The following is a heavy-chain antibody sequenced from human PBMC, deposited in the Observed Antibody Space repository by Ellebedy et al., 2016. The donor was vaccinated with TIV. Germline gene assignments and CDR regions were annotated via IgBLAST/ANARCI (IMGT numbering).Heavy chain of an antibody. J-gene: IGHJ6*03. Sequence: SETLSLXCTVSGGSISSSACSWVRQLAGKGLEWTRRIYTGGSRNYNPPLRSRVTLSVDTSKSQFSLELTSVTAADTTVYYCARERPGLPQLGTPYYYMDVWGKGTTVTVSS. CDR2: IYTGGSR. CDR3: ARERPGLPQLGTPYYYMDV. V-gene: IGHV4-4*07. D-gene: IGHD1-1*01. CDR1: GGSISSSA.